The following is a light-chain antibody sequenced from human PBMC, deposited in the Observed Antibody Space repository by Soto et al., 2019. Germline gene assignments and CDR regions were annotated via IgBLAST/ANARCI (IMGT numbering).Light chain of an antibody. J-gene: IGKJ5*01. CDR3: QKYSSVIT. V-gene: IGKV1-27*01. CDR2: AAS. CDR1: QGISIF. Sequence: DIPMTQSPSSLSASVGDRVTITCRASQGISIFLAWYQQKPGKVPKLLISAASTLQSGVPSRFSGSGSGTDFTLTITSLQPEDVATYYCQKYSSVITFGQGTRLEIK.